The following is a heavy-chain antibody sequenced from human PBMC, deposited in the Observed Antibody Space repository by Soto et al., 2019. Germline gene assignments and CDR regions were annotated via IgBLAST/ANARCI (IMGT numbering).Heavy chain of an antibody. CDR1: GGTFSSYA. V-gene: IGHV1-69*13. D-gene: IGHD6-13*01. CDR3: ARDRLAALGGYYYYGMDV. J-gene: IGHJ6*02. CDR2: IIPIFGTA. Sequence: ASVKVSCKASGGTFSSYAISWVRQAPGQGLEWMGGIIPIFGTANYAQKFQGRVTITADESTSTAYMELSSLRSEDTAVYYCARDRLAALGGYYYYGMDVWGQGTTVTVSS.